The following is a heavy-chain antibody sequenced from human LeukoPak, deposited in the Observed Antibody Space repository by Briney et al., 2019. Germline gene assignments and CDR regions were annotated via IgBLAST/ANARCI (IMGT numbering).Heavy chain of an antibody. D-gene: IGHD1-14*01. V-gene: IGHV3-48*03. J-gene: IGHJ6*03. Sequence: GGSLRLSCAASGFTFSSYEMNWVRQAPGKGLEWVSYISSSGSTIYHADSVKGRFTISRDNSKNTLYLQMNSLRPEDTAVYYCARDPQFPDNYYYYMDVWGKGTTVTVSS. CDR3: ARDPQFPDNYYYYMDV. CDR1: GFTFSSYE. CDR2: ISSSGSTI.